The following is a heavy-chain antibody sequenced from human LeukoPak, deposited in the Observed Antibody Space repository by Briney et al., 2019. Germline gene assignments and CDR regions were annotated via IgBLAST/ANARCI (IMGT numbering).Heavy chain of an antibody. Sequence: SQTLSLTCTVPGGSISSGDYYWSWIRQPPGKGLEWIGYIYYSGSTYYNPSFKSRVTISVDTSKNQFSLKLSSVTAADTAVYYCAGQPSSSGWYLGYWGQGTLVTVSS. D-gene: IGHD6-19*01. CDR3: AGQPSSSGWYLGY. V-gene: IGHV4-30-4*08. CDR1: GGSISSGDYY. CDR2: IYYSGST. J-gene: IGHJ4*02.